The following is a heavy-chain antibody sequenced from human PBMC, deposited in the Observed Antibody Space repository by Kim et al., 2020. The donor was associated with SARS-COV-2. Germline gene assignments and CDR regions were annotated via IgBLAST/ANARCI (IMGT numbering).Heavy chain of an antibody. CDR3: ASREQYYYYGMDV. Sequence: CAQTFPGRVTTTADDSTSTAYMELSSLRSEDTAVYYCASREQYYYYGMDVWGQGTTVTVSS. V-gene: IGHV1-69*01. J-gene: IGHJ6*02.